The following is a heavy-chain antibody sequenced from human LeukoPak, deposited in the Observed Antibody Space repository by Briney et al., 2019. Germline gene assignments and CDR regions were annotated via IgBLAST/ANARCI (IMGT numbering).Heavy chain of an antibody. V-gene: IGHV1-18*04. Sequence: ASVKVSCKASGYTFTGYYMHWVRQAPGQGLEWMGWISGYNDNTNYAQKFQGRVIMTTDTSTSTAYMELRSLRSDDTAVYYCARDGHFDWLLVLDFWGQGTLVTVSS. CDR3: ARDGHFDWLLVLDF. CDR2: ISGYNDNT. J-gene: IGHJ4*02. CDR1: GYTFTGYY. D-gene: IGHD3-9*01.